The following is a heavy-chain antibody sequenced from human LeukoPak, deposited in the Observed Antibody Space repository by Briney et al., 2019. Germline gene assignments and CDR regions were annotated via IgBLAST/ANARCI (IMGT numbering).Heavy chain of an antibody. CDR1: GGSISSSNW. CDR2: IYHSGST. Sequence: PSETLSLTCAVSGGSISSSNWWSWVRQPPGKGLEWIGEIYHSGSTNYNPSLKSRVTISVDKSKNQFSLKLSSVTAADTAVYYCARGGFYRSSWTGWFNPWGQGTLVTVSS. V-gene: IGHV4-4*02. D-gene: IGHD6-13*01. J-gene: IGHJ5*02. CDR3: ARGGFYRSSWTGWFNP.